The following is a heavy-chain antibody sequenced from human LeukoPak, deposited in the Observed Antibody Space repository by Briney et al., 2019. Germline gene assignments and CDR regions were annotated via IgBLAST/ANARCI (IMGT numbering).Heavy chain of an antibody. V-gene: IGHV3-7*01. CDR1: GFTFSGSW. J-gene: IGHJ4*02. Sequence: GGSLRLSCAASGFTFSGSWMSWVRQAPGKGLEWVANIKQDGSEKYYVDSVKGRFTISRDNAKNSLFLQMNSLRAEDTAVYYCARLSTAAADSDYWGQGTLVTVSS. D-gene: IGHD6-25*01. CDR3: ARLSTAAADSDY. CDR2: IKQDGSEK.